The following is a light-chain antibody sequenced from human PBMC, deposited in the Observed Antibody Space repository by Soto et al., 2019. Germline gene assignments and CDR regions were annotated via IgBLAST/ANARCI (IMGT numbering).Light chain of an antibody. CDR3: QQYNNWPPRT. CDR2: GAS. Sequence: EIVMTQSPATLSVSPGERATLSCRARQSVSSNLAWYQQKPGQAPRLLIYGASTRATGIPARFSGSGSGTEFTLNISSLQSEDFAVYYCQQYNNWPPRTFGQGTKVEIK. CDR1: QSVSSN. V-gene: IGKV3-15*01. J-gene: IGKJ1*01.